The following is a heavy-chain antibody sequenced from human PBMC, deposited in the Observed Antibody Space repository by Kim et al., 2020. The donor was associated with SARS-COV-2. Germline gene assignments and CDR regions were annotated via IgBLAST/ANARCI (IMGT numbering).Heavy chain of an antibody. D-gene: IGHD3-10*01. CDR1: GFTFSSYA. J-gene: IGHJ6*02. CDR3: ARQRGGFGTYGMDV. V-gene: IGHV3-30*04. CDR2: ISYDGSNK. Sequence: GGSLRLSCAASGFTFSSYAMHWVRQAPGKGLEWVAVISYDGSNKYYADSVKGRFTISRDNSKNTLYLQMNSLRAEDTAVYYCARQRGGFGTYGMDVWGQGTTVTVSS.